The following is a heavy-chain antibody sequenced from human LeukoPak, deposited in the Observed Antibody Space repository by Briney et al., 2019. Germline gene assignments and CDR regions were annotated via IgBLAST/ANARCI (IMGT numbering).Heavy chain of an antibody. D-gene: IGHD3-3*01. CDR2: IKQDGSEK. CDR1: GFTFSSYW. CDR3: ARHDFWSGYYYYYYYMVV. J-gene: IGHJ6*03. V-gene: IGHV3-7*01. Sequence: PGGSLRLSCPASGFTFSSYWMSWVRPAPGKGLEWVANIKQDGSEKYYVDSVKGRLTSSRDNGKNSLYLQMNSLRAEDTAVYYCARHDFWSGYYYYYYYMVVWGKGATVTVSS.